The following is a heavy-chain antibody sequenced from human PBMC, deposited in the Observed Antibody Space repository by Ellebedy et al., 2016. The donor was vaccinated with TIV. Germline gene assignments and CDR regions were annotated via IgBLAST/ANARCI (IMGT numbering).Heavy chain of an antibody. CDR2: IRSKAHGETT. D-gene: IGHD3-16*01. Sequence: GESLKISCTASGFTFGDYAMSWFRQAPGKGLEWVGLIRSKAHGETTEYAASVKGRFTMSRDDSKSIAYLQMNSLKNEDTAVYYCTRDRGDSYALPDYWGQGNLVTVSS. CDR3: TRDRGDSYALPDY. J-gene: IGHJ4*02. CDR1: GFTFGDYA. V-gene: IGHV3-49*03.